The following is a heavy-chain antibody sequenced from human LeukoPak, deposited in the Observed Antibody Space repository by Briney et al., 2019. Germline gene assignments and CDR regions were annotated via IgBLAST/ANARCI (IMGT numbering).Heavy chain of an antibody. CDR3: AKGGRWLLGSLYFDY. Sequence: GGSLRLSCAASRFTVSANYMSWVRQAAARGVEWVSVIYMNGVTYHADSVKGRFTISRDDSKHTVYLQMNSLGAEDTAVYYCAKGGRWLLGSLYFDYWGQGALVTVSS. D-gene: IGHD5-12*01. CDR1: RFTVSANY. J-gene: IGHJ4*02. V-gene: IGHV3-53*05. CDR2: IYMNGVT.